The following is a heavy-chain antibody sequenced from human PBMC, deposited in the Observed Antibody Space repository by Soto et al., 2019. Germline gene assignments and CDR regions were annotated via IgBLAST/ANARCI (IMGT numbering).Heavy chain of an antibody. J-gene: IGHJ6*02. Sequence: QVQLVQSGAEVKKPGSSVKVSCKASGGTFSSYAISWVRQAPGQGLEWMGGIIPIFGTANYAQKFQGRVTITADESTSTAYMELSSLRSEDTAVYYCARARDSSSWQKNAYYYYGMDVWGQGTTVTVSS. D-gene: IGHD6-13*01. CDR2: IIPIFGTA. CDR3: ARARDSSSWQKNAYYYYGMDV. V-gene: IGHV1-69*12. CDR1: GGTFSSYA.